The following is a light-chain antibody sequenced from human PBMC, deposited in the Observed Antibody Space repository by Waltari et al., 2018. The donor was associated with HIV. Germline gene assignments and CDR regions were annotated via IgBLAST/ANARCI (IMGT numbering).Light chain of an antibody. CDR2: YDA. J-gene: IGLJ2*01. Sequence: SYVLTQPPSVSVALGEAATISCGGELIGTKRVPWYQQRPGQAPLLVIYYDADRPSGIPERFSGSNSGNAATLTISRVEAADEADYYCQVWDDTTHHVVFGGGTKLTAL. CDR1: LIGTKR. CDR3: QVWDDTTHHVV. V-gene: IGLV3-21*01.